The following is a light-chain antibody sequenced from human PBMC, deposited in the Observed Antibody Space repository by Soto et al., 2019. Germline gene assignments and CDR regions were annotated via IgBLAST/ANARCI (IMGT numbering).Light chain of an antibody. CDR3: QQTYTTPYT. CDR1: QSIRDY. Sequence: DIPMTQSPSSLSASVGDRVTITCRASQSIRDYLAWYQQKPGKAPNLLMYTASRLQSGVPSRFSGSGSGTDFTLTISSLQPEDFGTYYCQQTYTTPYTFGQGTKLEIK. J-gene: IGKJ2*01. CDR2: TAS. V-gene: IGKV1-39*01.